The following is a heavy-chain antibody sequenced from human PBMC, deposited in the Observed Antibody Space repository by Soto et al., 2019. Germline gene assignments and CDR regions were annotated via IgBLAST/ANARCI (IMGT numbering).Heavy chain of an antibody. D-gene: IGHD5-18*01. CDR1: GYTFTSYD. Sequence: QVQLVQSGAEVKKPGASVKVSCKASGYTFTSYDINWVRQATGQGLEWMGGMNPNSGNTGYAQKFQGRVTMARNTSRSTAYMELSSLRSEDTALYYCARVHLGYSDGDFDYWGQGTLVTVAA. CDR3: ARVHLGYSDGDFDY. J-gene: IGHJ4*02. CDR2: MNPNSGNT. V-gene: IGHV1-8*01.